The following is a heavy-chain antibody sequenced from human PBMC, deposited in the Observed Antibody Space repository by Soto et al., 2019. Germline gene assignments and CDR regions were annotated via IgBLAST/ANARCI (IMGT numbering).Heavy chain of an antibody. CDR3: ATDLLGDYYDSSGYYWFDP. CDR2: FDPEDGET. Sequence: GASVKVSCKVSGYTLTELSMHWVRQAPGKGLEWMGGFDPEDGETIYAQKFQGRVTMTEDTSTDTAYMELSSLISEDTAVYYCATDLLGDYYDSSGYYWFDPWGQGTLVTVSS. CDR1: GYTLTELS. J-gene: IGHJ5*02. V-gene: IGHV1-24*01. D-gene: IGHD3-22*01.